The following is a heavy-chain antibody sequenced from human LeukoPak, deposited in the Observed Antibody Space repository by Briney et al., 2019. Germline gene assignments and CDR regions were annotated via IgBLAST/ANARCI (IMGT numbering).Heavy chain of an antibody. CDR2: INSDGRST. CDR3: ARSGRGGAFDI. CDR1: GFTFSNYW. V-gene: IGHV3-74*01. Sequence: GGSLRLSCAASGFTFSNYWMHWVRQAPGKGLVWVSRINSDGRSTNYADSVNGRFTISRDDAKNTLYLQMSSLRAEDTAVYYCARSGRGGAFDIWGQGTMVTVSS. J-gene: IGHJ3*02. D-gene: IGHD1-26*01.